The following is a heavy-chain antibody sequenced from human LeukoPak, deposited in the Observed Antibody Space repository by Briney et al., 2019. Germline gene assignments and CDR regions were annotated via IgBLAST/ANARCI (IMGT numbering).Heavy chain of an antibody. Sequence: SETLSLTCSVSGGSINNYWWSWIRQPPGKGLEWIGYIYRGETTNYNPSLKSRVTLSVDTSKNQFSLKLSSVTAADTAVYYCARSSSSSSGGRGDYWGQGTLVTVSS. D-gene: IGHD6-6*01. V-gene: IGHV4-4*09. CDR3: ARSSSSSSGGRGDY. J-gene: IGHJ4*02. CDR2: IYRGETT. CDR1: GGSINNYW.